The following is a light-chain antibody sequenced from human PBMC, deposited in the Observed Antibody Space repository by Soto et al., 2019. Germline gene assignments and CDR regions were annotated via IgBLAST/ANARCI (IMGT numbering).Light chain of an antibody. J-gene: IGKJ5*01. CDR2: GAS. CDR1: QSISTY. V-gene: IGKV1-39*01. CDR3: QQSYRTPT. Sequence: DIQMTQSPSSLCASVGNRVTITCRASQSISTYLNWYQQKPGKAPKLLIYGASTLQSGVPSRFSGSGSGTDYTLTISSLQPEDFATYYCQQSYRTPTFGQGTRLEIK.